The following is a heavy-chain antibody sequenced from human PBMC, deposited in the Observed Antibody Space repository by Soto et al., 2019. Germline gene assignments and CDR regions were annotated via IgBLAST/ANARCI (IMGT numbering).Heavy chain of an antibody. CDR1: GYTLTELS. CDR3: ATAILCTNGVCYIDVQYNWFAP. Sequence: SVKVSCKVSGYTLTELSMHWVRPAPGKGLERMGGFDPEDGETIYAQKFQGRVTMTEDTSTDTAYMELSSLRSEDTAVYYCATAILCTNGVCYIDVQYNWFAPWGQGTLVTVSS. J-gene: IGHJ5*02. V-gene: IGHV1-24*01. CDR2: FDPEDGET. D-gene: IGHD2-8*01.